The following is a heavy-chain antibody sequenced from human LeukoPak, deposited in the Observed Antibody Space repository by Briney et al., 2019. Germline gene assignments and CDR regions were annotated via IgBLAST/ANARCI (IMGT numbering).Heavy chain of an antibody. D-gene: IGHD3-9*01. CDR3: AKDGYDILTGYPDY. V-gene: IGHV3-30*18. CDR2: ISYDGSNK. CDR1: GFTFSSYG. Sequence: GRSLRLSCAASGFTFSSYGMHWVRQAPGKGLEWVAVISYDGSNKYYADSVKGRFTISRDNSKNTLYLQMNSLRAEDTAVYYCAKDGYDILTGYPDYWGQGTLVTVSS. J-gene: IGHJ4*02.